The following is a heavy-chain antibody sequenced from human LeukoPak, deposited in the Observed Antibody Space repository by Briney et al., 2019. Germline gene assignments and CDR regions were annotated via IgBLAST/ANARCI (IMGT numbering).Heavy chain of an antibody. V-gene: IGHV3-21*01. CDR1: GYAFGRFA. CDR2: ISSSSSYT. Sequence: GGSLRLSCAASGYAFGRFAMNWVRQAPGKGLEWVSSISSSSSYTYYADSVKGRFTISRDNAKNSLYLQMNSLRPEDTAVYYCARDPRGADWIDYWGQGTLVTVSS. CDR3: ARDPRGADWIDY. J-gene: IGHJ4*02. D-gene: IGHD3/OR15-3a*01.